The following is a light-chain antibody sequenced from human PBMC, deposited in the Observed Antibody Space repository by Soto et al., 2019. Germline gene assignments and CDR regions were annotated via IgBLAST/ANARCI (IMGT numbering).Light chain of an antibody. CDR1: SSDVGNYKY. CDR3: SSYAGSNNWV. V-gene: IGLV2-8*01. J-gene: IGLJ3*02. CDR2: EVS. Sequence: QSALTQSPSASGSPGQSVTISCTGTSSDVGNYKYVSWYQQHPGKAPKLMIYEVSKRPSGVPDRFSGSKSGNTASLTVSGLQAEDEADYYCSSYAGSNNWVFGGETNLTVL.